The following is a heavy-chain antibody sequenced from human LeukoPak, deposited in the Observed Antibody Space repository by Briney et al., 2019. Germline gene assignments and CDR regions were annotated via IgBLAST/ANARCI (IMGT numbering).Heavy chain of an antibody. D-gene: IGHD4-11*01. CDR3: ARDGISTVTRRYYYYYYMDV. Sequence: ASVKVSCKAYGSIFTSYGISWVRQAPGQGLEWMGWISAYNGNTNYAQKIQGRVTITRDTSASTAYMELSSLRSEDMAVYYCARDGISTVTRRYYYYYYMDVWGKGTTVTVSS. CDR1: GSIFTSYG. V-gene: IGHV1-18*03. J-gene: IGHJ6*03. CDR2: ISAYNGNT.